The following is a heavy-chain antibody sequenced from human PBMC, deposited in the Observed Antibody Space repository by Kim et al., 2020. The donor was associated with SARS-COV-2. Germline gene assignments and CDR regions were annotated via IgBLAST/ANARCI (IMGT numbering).Heavy chain of an antibody. D-gene: IGHD1-26*01. J-gene: IGHJ6*02. Sequence: GGSLRLSCAASGFTFSNAWMSWVRQAPGKGLEWVGRIKRKTDGGTTDYAAPVKGRFTISRDDSKNTLYLQMNSLKTEDTAVYYCTTGNIVGAYYYYYYYGMDVWGQGTTVTVSS. CDR3: TTGNIVGAYYYYYYYGMDV. V-gene: IGHV3-15*01. CDR2: IKRKTDGGTT. CDR1: GFTFSNAW.